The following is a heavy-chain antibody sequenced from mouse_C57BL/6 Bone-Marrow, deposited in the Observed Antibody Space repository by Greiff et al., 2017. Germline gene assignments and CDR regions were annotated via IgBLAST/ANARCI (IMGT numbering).Heavy chain of an antibody. J-gene: IGHJ2*01. CDR2: ISDGGSYT. Sequence: EVKLVESGGGLVKPGGSLKLSCAASGFTFSSYAMSWVRQTPEKRLEWVATISDGGSYTYYPVNVKGRFTISRDNAKNNLYLQMSHLKSEDTAMYYCARDRGQLRLNYFDYWGQGTTLTVSS. D-gene: IGHD3-2*02. CDR1: GFTFSSYA. CDR3: ARDRGQLRLNYFDY. V-gene: IGHV5-4*01.